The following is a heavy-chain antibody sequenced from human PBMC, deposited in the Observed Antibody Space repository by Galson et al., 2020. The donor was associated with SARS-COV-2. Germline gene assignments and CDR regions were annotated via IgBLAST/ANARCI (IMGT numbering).Heavy chain of an antibody. Sequence: TGGSLRLSCAVSGFTFDDYAMFWVRQVPGKGLEWVSGISWSSDSIDYADSVKGRFTISRDNAKNSLYLQMNSLRPEDTAVYYCARDGSAAIQGQFDYWGQGTLVTASS. J-gene: IGHJ4*02. CDR3: ARDGSAAIQGQFDY. D-gene: IGHD2-2*01. CDR2: ISWSSDSI. CDR1: GFTFDDYA. V-gene: IGHV3-9*01.